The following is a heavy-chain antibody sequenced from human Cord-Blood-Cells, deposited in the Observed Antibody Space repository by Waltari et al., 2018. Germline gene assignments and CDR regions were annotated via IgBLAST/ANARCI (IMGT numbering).Heavy chain of an antibody. CDR1: GGSISSYY. Sequence: QVQLQESGPGLVKPSETLSLTCTVSGGSISSYYWSWIRQPAGTGLEWIGRIYTSGSTNYNPSLKGRVTMSVDTSKNQFSLRLSAVTAADTAVYYCARAFIANWYYFDYWGQGTLVTVSS. CDR2: IYTSGST. V-gene: IGHV4-4*07. J-gene: IGHJ4*02. CDR3: ARAFIANWYYFDY. D-gene: IGHD7-27*01.